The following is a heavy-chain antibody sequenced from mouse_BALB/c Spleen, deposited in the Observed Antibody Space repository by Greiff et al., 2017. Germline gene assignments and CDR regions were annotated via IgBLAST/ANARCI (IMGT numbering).Heavy chain of an antibody. CDR3: ARGYYGRTAMDY. CDR1: GFTFSSFG. CDR2: ISSGSSTI. V-gene: IGHV5-17*02. D-gene: IGHD1-2*01. J-gene: IGHJ4*01. Sequence: EVQLQESGGGLVQPGGSRKLSCAASGFTFSSFGMHWVRQAPEKGLEWVAYISSGSSTIYYADTVKGRFTISRDNPKNTLFLQMTSLRSEDTAMYYCARGYYGRTAMDYWGQGTSVTVSS.